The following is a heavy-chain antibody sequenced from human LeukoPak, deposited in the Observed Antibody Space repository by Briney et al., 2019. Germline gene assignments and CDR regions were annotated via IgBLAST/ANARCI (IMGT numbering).Heavy chain of an antibody. CDR1: GGSISSYY. CDR2: IYYSGST. V-gene: IGHV4-59*08. J-gene: IGHJ4*02. D-gene: IGHD5-24*01. CDR3: ARGDAYGTYYFDY. Sequence: SETLSLTCTVSGGSISSYYWSWLRQPPGKGLEWLGYIYYSGSTNYNPSLKSRVTISVDTSKNQFSLKLSSVTAADTAVYYCARGDAYGTYYFDYWGQGTLVTVSS.